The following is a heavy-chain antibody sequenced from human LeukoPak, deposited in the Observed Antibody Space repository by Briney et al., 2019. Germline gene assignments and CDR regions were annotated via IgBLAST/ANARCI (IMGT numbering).Heavy chain of an antibody. D-gene: IGHD1-1*01. CDR3: ARDADSSNEWGPFDP. CDR2: TYYRSKWSS. J-gene: IGHJ5*02. CDR1: GDSVSSSAS. V-gene: IGHV6-1*01. Sequence: SRTLSLTCAISGDSVSSSASWNWIRQSPSRGLEWLGRTYYRSKWSSDYATSVKSRITINADTSKNQFSLQLSSVTPEDTAVYYCARDADSSNEWGPFDPWGQGTLVTVSS.